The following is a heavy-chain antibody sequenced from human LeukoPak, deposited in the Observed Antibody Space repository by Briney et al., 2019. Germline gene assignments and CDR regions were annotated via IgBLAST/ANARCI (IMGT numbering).Heavy chain of an antibody. CDR3: AMVSGSPGDAFDI. CDR1: GFTFSSYA. V-gene: IGHV3-23*01. Sequence: PGGSLRLSCAASGFTFSSYAMSWVCQAPGKGLEWVSAISGSGGSTYYADSVKGRFTISRDNSKNTLYLQMNSLRAEDMAVYYCAMVSGSPGDAFDIWGQGTMVTVSS. J-gene: IGHJ3*02. D-gene: IGHD1-26*01. CDR2: ISGSGGST.